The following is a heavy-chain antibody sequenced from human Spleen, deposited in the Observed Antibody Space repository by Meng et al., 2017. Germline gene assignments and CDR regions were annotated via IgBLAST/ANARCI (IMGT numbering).Heavy chain of an antibody. J-gene: IGHJ5*02. D-gene: IGHD3-16*02. V-gene: IGHV3-15*01. CDR2: IKSNTDGGTT. CDR1: GVSFSDSD. Sequence: GGSLRLSCAVSGVSFSDSDIHWVRQASGKGLEWVGRIKSNTDGGTTDYAAPVTGRFTISRDDSTNTLYLQMNSLKTEDTAVYYCTTDLPFTEGGVITTWGQGTLVTVSS. CDR3: TTDLPFTEGGVITT.